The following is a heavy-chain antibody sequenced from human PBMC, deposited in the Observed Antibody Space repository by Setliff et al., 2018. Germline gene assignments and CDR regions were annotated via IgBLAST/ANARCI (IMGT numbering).Heavy chain of an antibody. CDR3: AKDSLEVVIALHGMDV. Sequence: GGSLRLSCGGYGFTFSKYWMYWVRQAPGKGLEWVAFIRYDGYNKYYADSVQGRFTISRDNSKNTLFLQMDSLRDDDTAVYYCAKDSLEVVIALHGMDVWGQGTTVTVSS. V-gene: IGHV3-30*02. D-gene: IGHD2-21*01. J-gene: IGHJ6*01. CDR1: GFTFSKYW. CDR2: IRYDGYNK.